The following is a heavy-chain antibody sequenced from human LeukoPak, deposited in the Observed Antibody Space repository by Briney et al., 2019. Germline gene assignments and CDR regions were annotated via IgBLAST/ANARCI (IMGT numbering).Heavy chain of an antibody. CDR1: GFTFSSHG. Sequence: GGTLRLSCGASGFTFSSHGMNWVRQAPGKGLEWVSAISGSGGSTYYADSVKGRFTISRDNSKNTLYLQMNSLRAEDTAVYYCAKDATTIFGVVMEYFDYWGQGTLVTVSS. CDR2: ISGSGGST. J-gene: IGHJ4*02. V-gene: IGHV3-23*01. CDR3: AKDATTIFGVVMEYFDY. D-gene: IGHD3-3*01.